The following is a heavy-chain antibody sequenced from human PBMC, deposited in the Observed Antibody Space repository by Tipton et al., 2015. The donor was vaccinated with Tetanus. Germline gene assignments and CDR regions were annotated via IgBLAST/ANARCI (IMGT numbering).Heavy chain of an antibody. Sequence: TLSLTCTVSGGSISSSSYYWGWIRQPPGKGLEWIGSIYYSGSTYYNPSLKSRATISVDTSKNQFSLKLRSVTAADTAVYYCARRGPTPMDVWGQGTTVTVSS. CDR3: ARRGPTPMDV. V-gene: IGHV4-39*01. J-gene: IGHJ6*02. CDR2: IYYSGST. CDR1: GGSISSSSYY.